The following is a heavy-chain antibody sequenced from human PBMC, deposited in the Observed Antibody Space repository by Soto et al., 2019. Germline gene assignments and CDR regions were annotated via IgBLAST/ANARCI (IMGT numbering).Heavy chain of an antibody. CDR1: GCSISSGGYY. Sequence: SETLSLTCTASGCSISSGGYYWSWIRQHPGKGLEWIGYIYYSGSTYYNPSLKSRVTISVDTSKNQFSLKLSSVTAADTAVYYCARGRKVYDAFDIWGQGTMVTVSS. V-gene: IGHV4-31*03. D-gene: IGHD2-8*01. J-gene: IGHJ3*02. CDR3: ARGRKVYDAFDI. CDR2: IYYSGST.